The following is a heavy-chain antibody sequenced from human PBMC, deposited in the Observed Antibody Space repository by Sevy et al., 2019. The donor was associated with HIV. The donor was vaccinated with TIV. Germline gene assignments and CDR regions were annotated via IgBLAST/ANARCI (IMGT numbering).Heavy chain of an antibody. V-gene: IGHV3-30-3*01. J-gene: IGHJ1*01. CDR3: ALERLSSNVAEYFQN. Sequence: GGSLRLSCAASGFTFSSFSMHWVRQAPGKGLEWVATISYDGSNEHYADSVKGRFTISRDNSKNALYLQMNSLRAEDTAVYYCALERLSSNVAEYFQNWGQCTLVTVSS. D-gene: IGHD1-1*01. CDR1: GFTFSSFS. CDR2: ISYDGSNE.